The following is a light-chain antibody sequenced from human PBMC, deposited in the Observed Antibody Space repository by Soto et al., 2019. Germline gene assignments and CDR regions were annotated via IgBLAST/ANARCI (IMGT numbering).Light chain of an antibody. CDR1: QNISSY. V-gene: IGKV1-39*01. J-gene: IGKJ1*01. CDR2: AAS. Sequence: DIQMTQSPSSLSASVGDRVTISCRASQNISSYLNWYQQKPGKVPKLLIYAASSLQSGVPSRFSGSGSGTDFTLTISSLQPEDFATYYCQQSYSTPRTFGQGTKVEIK. CDR3: QQSYSTPRT.